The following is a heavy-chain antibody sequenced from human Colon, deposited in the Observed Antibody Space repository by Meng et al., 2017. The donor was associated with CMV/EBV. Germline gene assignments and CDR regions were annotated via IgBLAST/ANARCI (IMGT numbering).Heavy chain of an antibody. V-gene: IGHV3-7*04. CDR1: RFSFSDFW. J-gene: IGHJ4*03. CDR2: IKADGSET. D-gene: IGHD3-16*01. Sequence: SLSISCKVSRFSFSDFWMNWVRQAPGKGLEWVANIKADGSETYYADSVKGRFIISRDNAKNSLYLQMNSLRVEDTAVYFCVRGHYDGAWGHGTLVTVSS. CDR3: VRGHYDGA.